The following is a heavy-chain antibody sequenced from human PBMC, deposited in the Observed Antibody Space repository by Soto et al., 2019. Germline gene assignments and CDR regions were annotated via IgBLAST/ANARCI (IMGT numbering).Heavy chain of an antibody. J-gene: IGHJ4*02. CDR3: AKGQTLVLVSQYLSGFDY. D-gene: IGHD6-13*01. CDR2: ISGSGGST. CDR1: GFTFSSYA. Sequence: GGSLRLSCAASGFTFSSYAMSWVRQAPGKGLEWVSAISGSGGSTYYADSVKGRFTISRDNSKNTLYLQMNSLRAEDTAVYYCAKGQTLVLVSQYLSGFDYWGQGTLVTVSS. V-gene: IGHV3-23*01.